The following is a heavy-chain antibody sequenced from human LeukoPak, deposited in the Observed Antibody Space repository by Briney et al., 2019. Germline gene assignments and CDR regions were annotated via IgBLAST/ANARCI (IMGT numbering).Heavy chain of an antibody. CDR3: AGSGTVISYYFDY. D-gene: IGHD4-17*01. CDR1: GGTSSSYA. Sequence: EASVKVSCKASGGTSSSYAISWVRQAPGQGLEWMGGIIPIFGTANYAQKFQGRVTITADKSTSTAYMELSSLRSEDTAVYYCAGSGTVISYYFDYWGQGTLVTVSS. CDR2: IIPIFGTA. J-gene: IGHJ4*02. V-gene: IGHV1-69*06.